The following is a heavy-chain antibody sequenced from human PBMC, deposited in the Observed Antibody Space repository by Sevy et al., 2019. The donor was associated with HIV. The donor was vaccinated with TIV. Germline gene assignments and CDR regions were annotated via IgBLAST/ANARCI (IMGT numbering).Heavy chain of an antibody. CDR3: ARGGGYCGGDCYPIDY. CDR1: GFTFSSYV. D-gene: IGHD2-21*02. J-gene: IGHJ4*02. Sequence: GGSLRLSCAASGFTFSSYVMHWVRRAPGKGLEWVALIWYDGTIKYYADSVKGRFTISRDNSKDTLFLQMNSLTPEDTAVYYCARGGGYCGGDCYPIDYWGQGALVTVSS. CDR2: IWYDGTIK. V-gene: IGHV3-33*08.